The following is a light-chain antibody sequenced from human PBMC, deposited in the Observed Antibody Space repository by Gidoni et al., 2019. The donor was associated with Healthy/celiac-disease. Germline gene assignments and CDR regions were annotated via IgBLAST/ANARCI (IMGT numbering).Light chain of an antibody. J-gene: IGKJ1*01. CDR1: QSVSSRY. CDR3: QQYGSSPTWT. Sequence: IVFPHSPGTLSFSPGDRVTLSCRASQSVSSRYLAWYQLKPGQAPRLLIYGASSRATGIPDRFSGSGSGTDFTLTISRLEPEDFAVYYCQQYGSSPTWTFGQGTKVEIK. CDR2: GAS. V-gene: IGKV3-20*01.